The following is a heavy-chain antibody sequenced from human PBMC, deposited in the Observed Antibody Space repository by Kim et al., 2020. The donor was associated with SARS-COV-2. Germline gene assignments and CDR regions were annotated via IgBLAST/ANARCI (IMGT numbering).Heavy chain of an antibody. Sequence: DYAGSVKSRIPINADKSKNQFSLQLISVSPEDTAIYYCARDTPGQKAFDIWGQGTMVTVSS. CDR3: ARDTPGQKAFDI. J-gene: IGHJ3*02. V-gene: IGHV6-1*01.